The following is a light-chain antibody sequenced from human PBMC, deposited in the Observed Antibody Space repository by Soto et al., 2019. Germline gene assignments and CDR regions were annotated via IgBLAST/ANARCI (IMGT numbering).Light chain of an antibody. CDR2: AAF. V-gene: IGKV1-12*01. Sequence: QQTQSPSSVSASVGDRFTISCRASEDINSRLAWYQQKPGNAPKLLIYAAFILQSGVPSRFSGYGSGTDFTLSISSLQPEDFATYYCQQADSCPITFGQGTRLEIK. J-gene: IGKJ5*01. CDR3: QQADSCPIT. CDR1: EDINSR.